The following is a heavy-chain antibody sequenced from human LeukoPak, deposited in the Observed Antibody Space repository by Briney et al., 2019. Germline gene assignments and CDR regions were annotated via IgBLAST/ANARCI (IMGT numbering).Heavy chain of an antibody. CDR3: ARESSAGSYQNDY. D-gene: IGHD3-10*01. J-gene: IGHJ4*02. CDR2: ISAHNGAT. CDR1: GYSFTSYG. V-gene: IGHV1-18*01. Sequence: GASVKVSCKASGYSFTSYGISWVRQAPGQGLEWMGWISAHNGATNYAQKFQGRIIMTIDTSTNTAYMVVRSLRSDDTAVYYCARESSAGSYQNDYWGQGTLVTVSS.